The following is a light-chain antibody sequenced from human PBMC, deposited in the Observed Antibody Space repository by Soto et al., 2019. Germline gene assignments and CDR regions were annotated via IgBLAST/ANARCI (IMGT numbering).Light chain of an antibody. Sequence: DIQVTQSPSFLSASVGDRVTITCRASQGISNYLAWYQQKPGRAPKLLIYTASTLHSGVPSRFSGSGSGTEFTLTISSLQPEDFATYYYQQFNNYPRTFGQGTKLEIK. CDR3: QQFNNYPRT. V-gene: IGKV1-9*01. CDR2: TAS. CDR1: QGISNY. J-gene: IGKJ2*01.